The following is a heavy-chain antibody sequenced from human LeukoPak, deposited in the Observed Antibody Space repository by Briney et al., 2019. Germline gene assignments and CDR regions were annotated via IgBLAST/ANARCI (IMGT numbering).Heavy chain of an antibody. J-gene: IGHJ4*02. CDR1: GFTFSGNG. Sequence: GGSLRLSCAASGFTFSGNGMHWVRQAPGEGLEWVAAVSYDGDRKYYADSVNGRFAISRDNSKNTLYLQMDSLRTEDTAIYYCAKDVSIVVVAAATLDYWGQGTLVTVSS. V-gene: IGHV3-30*18. CDR3: AKDVSIVVVAAATLDY. D-gene: IGHD2-15*01. CDR2: VSYDGDRK.